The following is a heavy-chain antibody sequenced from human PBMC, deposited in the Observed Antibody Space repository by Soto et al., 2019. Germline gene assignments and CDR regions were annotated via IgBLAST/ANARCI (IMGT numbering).Heavy chain of an antibody. D-gene: IGHD2-2*01. CDR2: ISGYTGYA. Sequence: QVQLVQSGGEVKRPGASVKVSCKTSGYSFASFGITWVRQAPGQGLEWMGWISGYTGYANYPERYEDRVTLSTDPSTTTAFMELRSLRSDDTAVYYWARDTRNYFDYWGQGTLVTVSS. CDR3: ARDTRNYFDY. CDR1: GYSFASFG. J-gene: IGHJ4*02. V-gene: IGHV1-18*01.